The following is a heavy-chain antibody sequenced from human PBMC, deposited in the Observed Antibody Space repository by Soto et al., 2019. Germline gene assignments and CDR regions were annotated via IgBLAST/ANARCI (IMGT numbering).Heavy chain of an antibody. CDR1: GGSISNHY. J-gene: IGHJ4*02. Sequence: QVQLQESGPGLVKPSETLSLTCTVSGGSISNHYWSWIRQPPGKGLEWIGYIYYNGNTNYNPPLKSRVTMSVDTSKKQISLKLSSVTAADTAVDYCTRANWDSEYWGQGTLVTVSS. CDR3: TRANWDSEY. CDR2: IYYNGNT. V-gene: IGHV4-59*11. D-gene: IGHD7-27*01.